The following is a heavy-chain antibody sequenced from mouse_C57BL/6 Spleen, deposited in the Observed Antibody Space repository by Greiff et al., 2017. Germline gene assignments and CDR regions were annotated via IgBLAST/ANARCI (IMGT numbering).Heavy chain of an antibody. CDR3: ARDLIYDDYSMDY. D-gene: IGHD2-12*01. Sequence: EVKLMESGPGLVKPSQSLSLTCSVTGYSITSGYYWNWIRQFPGNKLEWMGYISNDGSNNYNPSLKNRISITRDTSKNQFFLKLNSVTTEYTATYYCARDLIYDDYSMDYWGQGTSVTVSS. V-gene: IGHV3-6*01. CDR1: GYSITSGYY. J-gene: IGHJ4*01. CDR2: ISNDGSN.